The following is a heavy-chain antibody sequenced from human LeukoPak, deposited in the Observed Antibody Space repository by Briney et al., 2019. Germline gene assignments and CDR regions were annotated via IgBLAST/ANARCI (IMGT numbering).Heavy chain of an antibody. V-gene: IGHV4-31*03. Sequence: SETLSLTCTVSGGSISSGGYYWSWIRQHPGKGLEWIGYIYYSGSTYYNPSLKSRVTISVDTSKNQFSLKLSSVTAADTAVYYCAREGPMVRGVIDHWGQGTLVTVSS. CDR1: GGSISSGGYY. J-gene: IGHJ4*02. CDR2: IYYSGST. D-gene: IGHD3-10*01. CDR3: AREGPMVRGVIDH.